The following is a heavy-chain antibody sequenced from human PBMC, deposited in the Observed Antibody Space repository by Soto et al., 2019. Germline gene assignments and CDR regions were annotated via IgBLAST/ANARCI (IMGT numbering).Heavy chain of an antibody. J-gene: IGHJ5*02. CDR2: IYYSGSP. CDR3: VRGRGGVVAEWFDP. Sequence: PSETLSLTCTVASGSMSGHYWGWIRHPPGRGLEWISYIYYSGSPYYNSSLESRVAISVDTSKNEVSLRLSPVTAADTAVYYCVRGRGGVVAEWFDPWGQGIMVTVSS. D-gene: IGHD3-16*02. V-gene: IGHV4-59*11. CDR1: SGSMSGHY.